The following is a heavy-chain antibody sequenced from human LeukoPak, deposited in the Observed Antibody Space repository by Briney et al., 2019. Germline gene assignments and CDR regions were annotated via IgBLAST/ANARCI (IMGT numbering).Heavy chain of an antibody. D-gene: IGHD4-23*01. V-gene: IGHV1-2*02. J-gene: IGHJ4*02. CDR3: ARTDGYGGETDLDY. Sequence: ASVKVSCKASGYTFTGYYMHWVRQAPGQGLEWMGWINPNSGGTNYAQKFQGRVTMTRDTSISTAYMELRRLRSDDTAVYYCARTDGYGGETDLDYWGQGTLVTVSS. CDR1: GYTFTGYY. CDR2: INPNSGGT.